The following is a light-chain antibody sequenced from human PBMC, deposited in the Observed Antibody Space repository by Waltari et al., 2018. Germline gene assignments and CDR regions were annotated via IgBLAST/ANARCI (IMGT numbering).Light chain of an antibody. Sequence: DIQMTQSPSTLSASVGHTCSITCRASQSIRSWLAWYQRKPGKAPKLLIYEASTLESGVPSRFSGSGSGTEFTLVISSLQPEDFASYHCQQYDRYPWTFGLGTEVEIK. CDR1: QSIRSW. CDR3: QQYDRYPWT. V-gene: IGKV1-5*03. CDR2: EAS. J-gene: IGKJ1*01.